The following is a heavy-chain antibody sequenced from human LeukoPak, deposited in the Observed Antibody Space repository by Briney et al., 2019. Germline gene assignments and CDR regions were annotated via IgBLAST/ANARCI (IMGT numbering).Heavy chain of an antibody. V-gene: IGHV3-48*03. J-gene: IGHJ4*02. CDR3: ARERGYSYGPVGFDY. Sequence: GGSLRLSCAASGFTFSSYEMNWVRQAPGKGLEWVSYISSGSTIYYADSVKGRFTISRDNAKNSLYLQMNSLRAEDTAVYYCARERGYSYGPVGFDYWGQGTLVTVSS. D-gene: IGHD5-18*01. CDR2: ISSGSTI. CDR1: GFTFSSYE.